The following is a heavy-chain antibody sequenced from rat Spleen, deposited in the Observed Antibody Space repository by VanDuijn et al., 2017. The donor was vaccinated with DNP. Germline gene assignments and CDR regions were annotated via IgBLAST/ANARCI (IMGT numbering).Heavy chain of an antibody. D-gene: IGHD1-11*01. J-gene: IGHJ3*01. CDR1: GFNFNDYW. Sequence: EVKLVESGGGLVQPGRSLKLSCAPSGFNFNDYWMGWVRQAPGKGLEWIGEINKDSSTINYSPSLKDKFTISRANAQNTLYLQMSKLGSEDTAIYYCARLGWHGWFAYWGQGTLVTVSS. CDR2: INKDSSTI. CDR3: ARLGWHGWFAY. V-gene: IGHV4-2*01.